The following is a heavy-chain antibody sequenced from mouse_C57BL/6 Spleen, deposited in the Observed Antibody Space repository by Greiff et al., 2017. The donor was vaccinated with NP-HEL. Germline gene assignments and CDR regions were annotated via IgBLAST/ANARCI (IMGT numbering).Heavy chain of an antibody. CDR2: IDPSDSET. Sequence: QVQLQQPGAELVRPGSSVKLSCKASSYTFTSYWMHWVKQRPIQGLEWIGNIDPSDSETHYNQKFKDKATLTVDKSSSTAYMQLSSLTSEDSAVYYCARGTGTYYWYFDVWGTGTTVTVSS. D-gene: IGHD4-1*01. V-gene: IGHV1-52*01. CDR3: ARGTGTYYWYFDV. J-gene: IGHJ1*03. CDR1: SYTFTSYW.